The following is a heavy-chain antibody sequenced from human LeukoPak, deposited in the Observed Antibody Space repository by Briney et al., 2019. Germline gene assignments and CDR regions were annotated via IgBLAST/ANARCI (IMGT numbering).Heavy chain of an antibody. Sequence: SETLSLTCTVSGGSISSYYWSWIRQPPGKGQEWIGYIYYSGSTNYNPSLKSRVTISVDTSKNQFSLKLSSVTAADTAVYYCARPHMVRGVMGWFDPWGQGTLVTVSS. D-gene: IGHD3-10*01. CDR3: ARPHMVRGVMGWFDP. J-gene: IGHJ5*02. CDR1: GGSISSYY. CDR2: IYYSGST. V-gene: IGHV4-59*08.